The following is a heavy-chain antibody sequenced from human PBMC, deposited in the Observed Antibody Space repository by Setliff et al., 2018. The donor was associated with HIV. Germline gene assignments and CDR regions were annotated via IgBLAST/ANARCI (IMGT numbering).Heavy chain of an antibody. CDR1: GGSISNSRYY. D-gene: IGHD6-19*01. CDR3: ARGRRSSGWYVYH. J-gene: IGHJ4*02. CDR2: IYYSGST. Sequence: NPSETLSLTCTVSGGSISNSRYYWSWIRQPPGKGLEWIGSIYYSGSTYYNPSLKSRVTISVDTSKNQFSLKLTSVTAADTAVYYCARGRRSSGWYVYHWGQGTLVTVSS. V-gene: IGHV4-39*02.